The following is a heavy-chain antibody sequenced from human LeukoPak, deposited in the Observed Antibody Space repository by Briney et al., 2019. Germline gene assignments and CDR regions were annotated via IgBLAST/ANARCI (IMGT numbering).Heavy chain of an antibody. Sequence: ASVKVSCNASGYTFTSYGISWVRQAPGQGLEWMGWISAYNGNTNYAQKLQGRVTMTTDTSTSTAYMELRSLRSDDTAVYYCARAGAPARGVTAQYYFDYWGQGTLVTVSS. J-gene: IGHJ4*02. D-gene: IGHD3-10*01. CDR1: GYTFTSYG. CDR2: ISAYNGNT. V-gene: IGHV1-18*01. CDR3: ARAGAPARGVTAQYYFDY.